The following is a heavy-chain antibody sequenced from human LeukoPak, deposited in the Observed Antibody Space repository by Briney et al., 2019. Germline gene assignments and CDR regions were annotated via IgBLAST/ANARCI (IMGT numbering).Heavy chain of an antibody. V-gene: IGHV4-59*12. Sequence: SETLSLTCTVSRGSIISYYWSWIRQPPGKQLEWIGYIYDNGSTNYNPSLKSRVTMSVDTSKHQFSLKLSSVTAADTAVYYCARVGGSYKIAFDYWGQGTLVTVSS. CDR3: ARVGGSYKIAFDY. CDR2: IYDNGST. J-gene: IGHJ4*02. CDR1: RGSIISYY. D-gene: IGHD2-15*01.